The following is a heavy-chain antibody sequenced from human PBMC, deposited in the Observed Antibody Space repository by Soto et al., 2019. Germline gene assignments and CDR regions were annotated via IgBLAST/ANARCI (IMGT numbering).Heavy chain of an antibody. CDR2: FDPSGVAT. Sequence: ASVKVSCKASGYTFTSYFIHWVRQAPGQGLEWMGVFDPSGVATNSAQKFQGRLTMTRDTSTSTVYMDLTSLGSDDTALYYCARVSRGAFDIWGQGTLVTVSS. J-gene: IGHJ3*02. CDR1: GYTFTSYF. CDR3: ARVSRGAFDI. V-gene: IGHV1-46*01.